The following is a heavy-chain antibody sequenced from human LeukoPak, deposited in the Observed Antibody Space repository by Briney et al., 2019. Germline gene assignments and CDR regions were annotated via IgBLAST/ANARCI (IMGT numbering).Heavy chain of an antibody. CDR1: GYTFTGYY. CDR2: ISPNTGGT. J-gene: IGHJ1*01. D-gene: IGHD3-9*01. V-gene: IGHV1-2*02. Sequence: ASVKVSCKASGYTFTGYYIHWVRQAPGQGLEWMGYISPNTGGTNSAQKFQDRLTMTKDTSINTAYMELRSLRSDDTAVYYCARIDILTGYTYFQHWGQGTLVTVSS. CDR3: ARIDILTGYTYFQH.